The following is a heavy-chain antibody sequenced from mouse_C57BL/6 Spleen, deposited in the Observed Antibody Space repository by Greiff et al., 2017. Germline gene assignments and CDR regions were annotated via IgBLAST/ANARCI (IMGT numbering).Heavy chain of an antibody. J-gene: IGHJ4*01. CDR2: IWSGGST. D-gene: IGHD1-1*02. CDR1: GFSLTSYG. CDR3: ARRLGGTDAMDY. V-gene: IGHV2-2*01. Sequence: VQLQQSGPGLVQPSQSLSITCTVSGFSLTSYGVHWVRQSPGKGLEWLGVIWSGGSTAYNAAFISRLSISKDNSKCQVFFKMNSLQADDTAIYYCARRLGGTDAMDYWGQGTSVTVSS.